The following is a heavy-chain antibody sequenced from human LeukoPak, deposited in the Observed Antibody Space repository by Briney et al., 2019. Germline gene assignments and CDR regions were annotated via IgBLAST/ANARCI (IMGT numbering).Heavy chain of an antibody. V-gene: IGHV3-21*01. Sequence: GGSLRLSCAASGFTFSSYSMNWVRQAPGKGLEWVSSISSSSSYIYYADSVKGRFTISRDNAKNSLYLQMNSLGAEDTAVYYCARDGESGYSGYDLLDYWGQGTLVTVSS. CDR1: GFTFSSYS. CDR3: ARDGESGYSGYDLLDY. J-gene: IGHJ4*02. D-gene: IGHD5-12*01. CDR2: ISSSSSYI.